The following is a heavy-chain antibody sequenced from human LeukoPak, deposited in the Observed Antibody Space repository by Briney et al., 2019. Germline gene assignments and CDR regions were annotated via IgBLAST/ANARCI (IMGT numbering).Heavy chain of an antibody. CDR1: GFTFSNAW. Sequence: PGGSLRLSCAASGFTFSNAWMSWVRQAPGKGLEWVGRIKSKTDGGTTDYAAPVKGRFTISRDDSKNTLYPQMNSLKTEDTAVYYCTTDRREGSYYNFDYWGQGTLVTVSS. V-gene: IGHV3-15*01. CDR2: IKSKTDGGTT. CDR3: TTDRREGSYYNFDY. D-gene: IGHD1-26*01. J-gene: IGHJ4*02.